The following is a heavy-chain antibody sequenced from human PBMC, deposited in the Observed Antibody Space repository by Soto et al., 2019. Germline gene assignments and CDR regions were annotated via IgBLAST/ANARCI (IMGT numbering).Heavy chain of an antibody. CDR1: GISLNTSGVG. V-gene: IGHV2-5*02. CDR3: AHRLLLTVFVFVTTTAIYFDF. D-gene: IGHD3-9*01. CDR2: IYWDDDK. J-gene: IGHJ4*02. Sequence: QITLNESGPTQVKPRQTLTLTCTFSGISLNTSGVGVGWIRQSPGNAPERLALIYWDDDKRYSPTLKSRHTISKDTSHNQVVLTLADCVPADTPTYYCAHRLLLTVFVFVTTTAIYFDFWGQGTPIAVSS.